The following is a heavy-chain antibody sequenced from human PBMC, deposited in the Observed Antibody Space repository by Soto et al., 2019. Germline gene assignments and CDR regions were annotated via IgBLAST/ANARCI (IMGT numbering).Heavy chain of an antibody. Sequence: PGGSLRLSCAASGFTFSNYIINWVRQAPGKGLEWVSSISSSSSYISYADSVKGRFTISRDNAKNSLSLQINSLRAEDTAVYYCARNYLYDSNGYYSFDHWGQGTLVTVSS. J-gene: IGHJ4*02. V-gene: IGHV3-21*01. CDR2: ISSSSSYI. D-gene: IGHD3-22*01. CDR1: GFTFSNYI. CDR3: ARNYLYDSNGYYSFDH.